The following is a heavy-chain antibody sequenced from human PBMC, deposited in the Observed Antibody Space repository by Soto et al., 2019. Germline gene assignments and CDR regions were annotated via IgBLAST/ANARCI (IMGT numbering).Heavy chain of an antibody. CDR3: AKKGEYSSSSGNYFFDY. CDR1: GLTFSNYG. V-gene: IGHV3-23*01. J-gene: IGHJ4*02. D-gene: IGHD6-6*01. Sequence: EVQLLESGGALVQPGGSLRLSCAASGLTFSNYGMSWVRQAPGKGLEWVSTITSGGSTYYADSVKGRFTISRDNSKTTLHLQMNTLRAEDTAVYYCAKKGEYSSSSGNYFFDYWGQGILVTVSS. CDR2: ITSGGST.